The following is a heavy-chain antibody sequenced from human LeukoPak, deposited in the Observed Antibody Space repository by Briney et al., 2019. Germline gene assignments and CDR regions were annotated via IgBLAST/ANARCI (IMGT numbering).Heavy chain of an antibody. CDR2: ISAYNGNT. J-gene: IGHJ4*02. V-gene: IGHV1-18*01. D-gene: IGHD3-10*01. CDR1: GGTFSSYV. Sequence: GASVKVSCKASGGTFSSYVIIWVRQAPGQGLEWMGWISAYNGNTNYAQKLQGRVTMTTDTSTSTAYMELRSLRSDDTAVYYCARDGAGFGDPPPAPLDYWGQGTLVTVSS. CDR3: ARDGAGFGDPPPAPLDY.